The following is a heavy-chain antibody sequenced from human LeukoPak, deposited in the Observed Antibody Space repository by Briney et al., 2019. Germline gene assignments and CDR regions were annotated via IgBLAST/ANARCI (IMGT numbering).Heavy chain of an antibody. CDR1: GFTFSTSA. V-gene: IGHV3-30*04. J-gene: IGHJ4*02. CDR3: ARDRCTSSTCYLFDY. CDR2: ISADASDT. D-gene: IGHD2/OR15-2a*01. Sequence: PGGSLRLSCAASGFTFSTSAKHWVRQAPGQGLEWVAVISADASDTNYADSLQGRFTISRDNSKTQLYLEMNSLRSEDTAVYYCARDRCTSSTCYLFDYWGQGTLVIVS.